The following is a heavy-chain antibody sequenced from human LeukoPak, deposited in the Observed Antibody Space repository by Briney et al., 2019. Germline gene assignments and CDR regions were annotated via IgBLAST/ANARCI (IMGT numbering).Heavy chain of an antibody. D-gene: IGHD2-8*01. CDR3: ARVSTNDRRNAFDI. CDR2: ITGDGGYT. Sequence: PGGSLRLSCAASGFTFSTYVMQRVRQAPGKGLEYVSAITGDGGYTYYANSVKGRFTISRDNSKKTLYLQMGSLRADDMAVYYCARVSTNDRRNAFDIWGQGTMVTVSS. CDR1: GFTFSTYV. J-gene: IGHJ3*02. V-gene: IGHV3-64*01.